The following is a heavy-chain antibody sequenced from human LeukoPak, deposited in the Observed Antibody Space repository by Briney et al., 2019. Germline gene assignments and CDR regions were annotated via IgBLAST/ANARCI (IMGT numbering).Heavy chain of an antibody. CDR2: IYYSGST. V-gene: IGHV4-59*01. Sequence: SETLSLTCTVSGGSISSYYLSWIRQPPGKGLEWIGYIYYSGSTNYNPSLKSRVTISVDTSKNLFSLKLSSVTAADTAVYYCAGGVGSGSYHWFDPWGQGTLVTVSS. CDR3: AGGVGSGSYHWFDP. J-gene: IGHJ5*02. CDR1: GGSISSYY. D-gene: IGHD3-10*01.